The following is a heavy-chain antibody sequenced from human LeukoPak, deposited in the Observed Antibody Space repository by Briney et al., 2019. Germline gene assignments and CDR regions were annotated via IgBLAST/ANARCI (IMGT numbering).Heavy chain of an antibody. CDR1: GYSFTTHW. CDR2: IYPGDSDT. J-gene: IGHJ3*01. CDR3: ARQTPAQDAFDL. Sequence: GGSLKISCKGSGYSFTTHWIAWVRQMPGKGLEWMGIIYPGDSDTRYSPSFQGQVTFSADKSITTAYLQWGSLKASDTAIYFCARQTPAQDAFDLWGQGTMVTVSS. V-gene: IGHV5-51*01.